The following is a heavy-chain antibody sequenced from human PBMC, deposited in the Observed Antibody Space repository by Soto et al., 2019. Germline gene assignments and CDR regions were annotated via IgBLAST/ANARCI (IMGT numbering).Heavy chain of an antibody. J-gene: IGHJ3*02. CDR1: GFTFDDYA. D-gene: IGHD5-12*01. CDR2: ISWNSGSI. CDR3: AKYRSGYLFGGAFDI. Sequence: PGGSLRLSCAASGFTFDDYAMHWVRQAPGKGLEWVSGISWNSGSIGYADSVKGRFTISRDNAKNYLYLQMNSLRAEDTALYYCAKYRSGYLFGGAFDIWGQGTMVTVSS. V-gene: IGHV3-9*01.